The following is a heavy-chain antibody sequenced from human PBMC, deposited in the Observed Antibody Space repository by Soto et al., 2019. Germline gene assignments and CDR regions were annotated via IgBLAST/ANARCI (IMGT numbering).Heavy chain of an antibody. CDR1: GGTFSSYA. D-gene: IGHD3-22*01. J-gene: IGHJ4*02. CDR2: IIPIFGTA. Sequence: SVKVSCKASGGTFSSYAISWVRQAPGQGLEWMGGIIPIFGTANYAQKFQGRVTITADESTSTAYMELSSLRSEDTAVYYCAREVGGDYYDSSGSQPLDYWGQGTLVTSPQ. CDR3: AREVGGDYYDSSGSQPLDY. V-gene: IGHV1-69*13.